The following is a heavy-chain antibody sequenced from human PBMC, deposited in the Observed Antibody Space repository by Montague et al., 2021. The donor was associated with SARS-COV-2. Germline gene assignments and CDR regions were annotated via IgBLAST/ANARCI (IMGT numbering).Heavy chain of an antibody. CDR1: GGSISPYY. V-gene: IGHV4-59*12. Sequence: SETLSLTCTVSGGSISPYYWSWIRQSPGKGLECIGYTSYSGSTDYNPSPKSRVTISIDTSKNQFSCKLSSVTAAATAVYYCARWGEDYGSPYYYYAMDVWGQGTTVTVSS. CDR3: ARWGEDYGSPYYYYAMDV. CDR2: TSYSGST. D-gene: IGHD3-16*01. J-gene: IGHJ6*02.